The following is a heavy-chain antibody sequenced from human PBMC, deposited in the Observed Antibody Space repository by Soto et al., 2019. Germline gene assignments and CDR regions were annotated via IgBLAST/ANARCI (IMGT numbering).Heavy chain of an antibody. CDR2: IYHSGST. Sequence: QVQLQESGPGLVKPSGTLSLTCAVSGGSISSSNWWSWVRQPPGKGLELIGEIYHSGSTNYKPSLNSPVTISVDQSKHQFSLNLSSVTAADTAVYYCARIAAAGTYFQHWGQGTLVTVSS. CDR3: ARIAAAGTYFQH. D-gene: IGHD6-13*01. V-gene: IGHV4-4*02. J-gene: IGHJ1*01. CDR1: GGSISSSNW.